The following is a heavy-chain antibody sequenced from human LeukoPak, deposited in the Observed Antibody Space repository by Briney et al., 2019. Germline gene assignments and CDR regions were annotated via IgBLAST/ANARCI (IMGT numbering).Heavy chain of an antibody. CDR2: INHSGST. CDR3: ARQHDSSGYFVY. V-gene: IGHV4-34*01. Sequence: PSETLSLTCAVYGGSFSGYYWSWIRQPPGKGLEWIGEINHSGSTNYNPSLKSRVTMSVDTSKNQFSLKLSSVTAADTAVYYCARQHDSSGYFVYWGQGTLVTVSS. J-gene: IGHJ4*02. D-gene: IGHD3-22*01. CDR1: GGSFSGYY.